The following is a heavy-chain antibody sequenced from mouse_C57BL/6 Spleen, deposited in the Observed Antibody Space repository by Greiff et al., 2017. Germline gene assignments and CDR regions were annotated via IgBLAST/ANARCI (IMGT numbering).Heavy chain of an antibody. J-gene: IGHJ1*03. V-gene: IGHV2-5*01. CDR3: AKEGNYYGSLYCDV. CDR1: GFSLTSYG. D-gene: IGHD1-1*01. Sequence: QVQLQQSGPGLVQPSQSLSITCTVSGFSLTSYGVHWVRQSPGKGLEWLGVIWRGGSTDYNAAFMSRLSITKDNSKSQVFYKMNSLQADDTAIYYCAKEGNYYGSLYCDVWGTGTTGTVSS. CDR2: IWRGGST.